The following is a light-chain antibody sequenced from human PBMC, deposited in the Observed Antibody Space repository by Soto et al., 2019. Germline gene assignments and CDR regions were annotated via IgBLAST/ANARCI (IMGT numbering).Light chain of an antibody. J-gene: IGKJ5*01. Sequence: EIVLTQSPGTLSLSPGERATPSCRASQSFNSIYLAWYQQKPGQAPRLLIYGISTRATGIPARFSGSGSGTEFSLTISSLQSEDFAVYYCQQYSKWPITFGQGTRLEIK. V-gene: IGKV3-15*01. CDR2: GIS. CDR3: QQYSKWPIT. CDR1: QSFNSIY.